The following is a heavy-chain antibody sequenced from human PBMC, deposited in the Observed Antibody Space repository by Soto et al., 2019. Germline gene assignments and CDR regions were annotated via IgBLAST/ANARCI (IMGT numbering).Heavy chain of an antibody. J-gene: IGHJ6*02. CDR1: GYSFTDYH. D-gene: IGHD2-8*01. Sequence: PPVKVSCKSSGYSFTDYHIHWLRQAPGQEREWLGRINPKSGGTSTAQKFQGWVTMTTDTSISTASMELTRLTSDDTAIYYCARGDSTDCSNGVCSFFYNHDMDVWGQGTTVTVSS. V-gene: IGHV1-2*04. CDR2: INPKSGGT. CDR3: ARGDSTDCSNGVCSFFYNHDMDV.